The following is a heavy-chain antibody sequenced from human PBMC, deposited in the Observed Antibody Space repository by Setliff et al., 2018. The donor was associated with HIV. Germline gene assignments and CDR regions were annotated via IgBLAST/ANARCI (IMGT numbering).Heavy chain of an antibody. Sequence: GGSLRLSCAASGFTFDDYTMHWVRQAPGKGLEWVSLISWDGDSTYYADSVKGRFTISRDSSKNSLYLQMNSLRTEDTALYYCVKGVEYGDYGSDYWGQGTLVTVSS. J-gene: IGHJ4*02. V-gene: IGHV3-43*01. CDR2: ISWDGDST. CDR3: VKGVEYGDYGSDY. D-gene: IGHD4-17*01. CDR1: GFTFDDYT.